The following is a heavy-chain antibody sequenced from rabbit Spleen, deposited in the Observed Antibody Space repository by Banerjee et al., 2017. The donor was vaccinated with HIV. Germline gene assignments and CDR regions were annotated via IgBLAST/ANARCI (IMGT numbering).Heavy chain of an antibody. CDR1: GFSFSSSYY. J-gene: IGHJ4*01. V-gene: IGHV1S40*01. CDR3: VRDQAGDADYGPYYLNL. D-gene: IGHD2-1*01. Sequence: QSLEESGGDLVKPEGSLTLTCTASGFSFSSSYYMCWVRQAPGKGLEWIACIYAGSTSSTYYASWAKGRFTISKTSSTTVTLQMTSLTAADTATYFCVRDQAGDADYGPYYLNLWGPGTLVTVS. CDR2: IYAGSTSST.